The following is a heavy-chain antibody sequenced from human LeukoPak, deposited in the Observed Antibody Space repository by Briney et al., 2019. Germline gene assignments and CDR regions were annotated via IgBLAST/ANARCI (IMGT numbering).Heavy chain of an antibody. CDR3: ARDFEWELDAFDI. J-gene: IGHJ3*02. CDR1: GGSISSYY. Sequence: SETLSLTCTVSGGSISSYYWSWIRQPPGKGLEWIGRIYTSGSTNYNPSLKSRVTMSVDTSKNQFSLKLSSVTAADTAVYYCARDFEWELDAFDIWGQGTMVTVSS. CDR2: IYTSGST. V-gene: IGHV4-4*07. D-gene: IGHD1-26*01.